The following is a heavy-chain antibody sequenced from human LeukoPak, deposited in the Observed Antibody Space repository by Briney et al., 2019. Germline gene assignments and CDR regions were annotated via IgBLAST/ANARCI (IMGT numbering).Heavy chain of an antibody. Sequence: GGSLRLSCAASGFTFSIYRMHWVRHAPGKGLEWVSYISSSGSTIYYADSVKGRFTTSRDNAKNSLYPQMNSLRAEDTAVYYCARALTTPNEYYYGSGRNWFDPRGQGTLVTVSS. J-gene: IGHJ5*02. V-gene: IGHV3-48*04. CDR3: ARALTTPNEYYYGSGRNWFDP. CDR1: GFTFSIYR. D-gene: IGHD3-10*01. CDR2: ISSSGSTI.